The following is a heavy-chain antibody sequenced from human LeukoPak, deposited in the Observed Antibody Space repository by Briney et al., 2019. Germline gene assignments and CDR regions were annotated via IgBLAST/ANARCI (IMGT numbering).Heavy chain of an antibody. J-gene: IGHJ4*02. D-gene: IGHD6-19*01. CDR3: TRPLAVAGTDPFFDY. CDR1: GFTFSGSA. CDR2: IRSKANSYAT. Sequence: GGSLRLSCAASGFTFSGSAMHWVRQASGKGLEWVGRIRSKANSYATAYAASVKGRFTISRDDSKNTAYLQTNSLKTEDTAVYYCTRPLAVAGTDPFFDYWGQGTLVTVSS. V-gene: IGHV3-73*01.